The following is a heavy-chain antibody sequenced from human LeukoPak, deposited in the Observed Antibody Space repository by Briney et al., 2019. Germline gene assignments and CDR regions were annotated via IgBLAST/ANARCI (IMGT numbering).Heavy chain of an antibody. CDR1: GFIFSNYG. D-gene: IGHD5-12*01. CDR2: ISSSSSYI. J-gene: IGHJ4*02. Sequence: GGSLRLSCAASGFIFSNYGMNWVRQAPGKGLEWVSSISSSSSYIYYADSVKGRFTISRDNAKNSLYLQMNSLRAEDTAVYYCARRRPASGYLLWGQGTLVTVAS. V-gene: IGHV3-21*01. CDR3: ARRRPASGYLL.